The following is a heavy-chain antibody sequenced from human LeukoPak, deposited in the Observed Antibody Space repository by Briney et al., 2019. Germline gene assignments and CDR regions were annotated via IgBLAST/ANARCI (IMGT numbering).Heavy chain of an antibody. V-gene: IGHV4-39*01. J-gene: IGHJ4*01. CDR3: ATLGLLRGAGFNLATHFDF. CDR1: GVSISNNYFY. Sequence: TSETLSLTCSVPGVSISNNYFYWAWIRQTPGKGLELIGYVHYSGSSFYNSSLKSRVTVSADTSRNQFSLSLTSVTAADTAMYYCATLGLLRGAGFNLATHFDFWGHGTLVSVSS. D-gene: IGHD1-26*01. CDR2: VHYSGSS.